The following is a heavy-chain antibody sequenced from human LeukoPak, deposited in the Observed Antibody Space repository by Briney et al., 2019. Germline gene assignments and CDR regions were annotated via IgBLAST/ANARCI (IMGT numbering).Heavy chain of an antibody. Sequence: PGGSLRLSCAASGFAFSSYWMSWVRQAPGKGLEWVANIKQDGSEKYYVDSVKGRFTISRDNAKSSLYLQMNSLRAEDTAVYYCARGTWAAAGTGDAFDIWGQGTMVTVSS. V-gene: IGHV3-7*01. CDR2: IKQDGSEK. CDR1: GFAFSSYW. CDR3: ARGTWAAAGTGDAFDI. D-gene: IGHD6-13*01. J-gene: IGHJ3*02.